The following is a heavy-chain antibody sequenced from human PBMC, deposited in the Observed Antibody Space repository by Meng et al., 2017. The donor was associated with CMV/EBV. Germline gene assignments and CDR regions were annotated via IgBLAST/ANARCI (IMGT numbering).Heavy chain of an antibody. V-gene: IGHV3-7*01. CDR1: GFTFSSYC. D-gene: IGHD3-3*01. Sequence: GGSLRLSCAVSGFTFSSYCMSWVRQAPGKGLEWVANIKQDGSEKYYVDSVKGRFTISRDNAKNSLYLQMNSLRAEDTAVYYCAREGGGRRFLEWLLAEGGWFDPWGQGTLVTVSS. J-gene: IGHJ5*02. CDR2: IKQDGSEK. CDR3: AREGGGRRFLEWLLAEGGWFDP.